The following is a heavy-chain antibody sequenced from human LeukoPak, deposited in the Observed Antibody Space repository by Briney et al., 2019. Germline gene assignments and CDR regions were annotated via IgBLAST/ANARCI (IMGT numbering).Heavy chain of an antibody. D-gene: IGHD3-22*01. CDR1: GYTLTELS. Sequence: ASVKVSCKVSGYTLTELSMHWVRQAPGKGLEGMGGFDPEDGETIYAQKFQGRVTMTEDTSTDTAYMELSSLRPEVTAVYYCATDLQGPYYYDSSGYYYWGQGTLVTVSS. CDR3: ATDLQGPYYYDSSGYYY. V-gene: IGHV1-24*01. J-gene: IGHJ4*02. CDR2: FDPEDGET.